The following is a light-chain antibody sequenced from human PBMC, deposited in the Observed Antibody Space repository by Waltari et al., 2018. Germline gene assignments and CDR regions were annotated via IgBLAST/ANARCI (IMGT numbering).Light chain of an antibody. Sequence: QSALTQPPSASASPGQSITISCPAISPDVEVSDPVFWDQQHPGKAPKLLIYEVTKRPSGVPDRFSGSKSDNTASLAVSGLQAEDEADYYCSSYAGGSSLMFGGGTKLTVL. V-gene: IGLV2-8*01. CDR1: SPDVEVSDP. CDR2: EVT. J-gene: IGLJ3*02. CDR3: SSYAGGSSLM.